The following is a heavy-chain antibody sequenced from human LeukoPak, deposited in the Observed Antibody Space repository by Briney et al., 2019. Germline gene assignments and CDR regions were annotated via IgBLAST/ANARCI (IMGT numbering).Heavy chain of an antibody. CDR2: IRRRSYGGTT. J-gene: IGHJ4*02. CDR3: SRDSHGDDVYDY. CDR1: GFTLDDFA. D-gene: IGHD1-1*01. V-gene: IGHV3-49*04. Sequence: GGSLTLSCTVSGFTLDDFAMTWVRQAPGKGLEWVGFIRRRSYGGTTDYAAPVKGRFTISIDDSKSIAFLQMNSLKTEDTAIYFCSRDSHGDDVYDYWGQGTLVTVSS.